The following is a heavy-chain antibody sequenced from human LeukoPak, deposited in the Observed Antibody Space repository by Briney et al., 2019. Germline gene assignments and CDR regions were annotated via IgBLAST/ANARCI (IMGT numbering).Heavy chain of an antibody. D-gene: IGHD2-8*01. CDR3: ARPRQVFCYYYYMDV. CDR1: GYTFTSYG. Sequence: ASVKVSCKASGYTFTSYGISWVRQAPGQGLEWMGWISAYNGNTNYAQKLQGRVTMTTDTSTSTAYMELRSLRSDDTAVYYCARPRQVFCYYYYMDVWGKGTTVTVSS. V-gene: IGHV1-18*01. J-gene: IGHJ6*03. CDR2: ISAYNGNT.